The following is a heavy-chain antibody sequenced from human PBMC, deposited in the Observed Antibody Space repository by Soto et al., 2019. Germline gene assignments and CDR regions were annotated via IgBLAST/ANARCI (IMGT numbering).Heavy chain of an antibody. CDR1: GFTFSGSA. Sequence: PGGSLRLSCAASGFTFSGSAMHWVRQASGKGLEWVGRIRSKANSYATAYAASVKGRFTISRDDSKNTAYLQMNSLKTEDTAVYYCTRPRYDIVVVPAAKTGYYYYYMDVWGKGTTVTVSS. V-gene: IGHV3-73*01. D-gene: IGHD2-2*01. J-gene: IGHJ6*03. CDR2: IRSKANSYAT. CDR3: TRPRYDIVVVPAAKTGYYYYYMDV.